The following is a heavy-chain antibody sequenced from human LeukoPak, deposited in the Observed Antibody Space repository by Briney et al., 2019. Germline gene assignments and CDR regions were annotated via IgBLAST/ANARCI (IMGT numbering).Heavy chain of an antibody. V-gene: IGHV3-43*01. CDR3: ARASGPFDY. J-gene: IGHJ4*02. CDR1: GFTFDDYT. CDR2: ISWDGGST. Sequence: GGSLRLSCAASGFTFDDYTMHWVRQAPGKGLEWVSLISWDGGSTYYADSVKGRFTISRDNSKNTLYLQMNSLRAEDTAAYYCARASGPFDYWGQGTLVTVSS.